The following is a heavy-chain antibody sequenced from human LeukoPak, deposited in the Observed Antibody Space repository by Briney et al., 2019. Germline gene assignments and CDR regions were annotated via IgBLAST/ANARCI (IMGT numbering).Heavy chain of an antibody. D-gene: IGHD3-3*01. CDR2: ISGSGGST. CDR3: ASSLLRFLEWSYQDAFDI. CDR1: GFTVSNNY. Sequence: GGSLRLSCVASGFTVSNNYMSWVRQAPGKGLEWVSAISGSGGSTYYADSVKGRFTISRDNSKNSLYLQMNSLRAEDTAVCYCASSLLRFLEWSYQDAFDIWGQGTMVTVSS. J-gene: IGHJ3*02. V-gene: IGHV3-23*01.